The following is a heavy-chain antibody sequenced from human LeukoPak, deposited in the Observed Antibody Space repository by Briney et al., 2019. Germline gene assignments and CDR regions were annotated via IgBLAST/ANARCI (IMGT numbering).Heavy chain of an antibody. CDR2: IDWDDDK. CDR3: ARMGSVNYYADYFFDY. V-gene: IGHV2-70*04. J-gene: IGHJ4*02. CDR1: GFSLSTSGMR. D-gene: IGHD1-26*01. Sequence: SGPTLVNPTQTLTLTCTFSGFSLSTSGMRVSWIRRPPGKALEWLARIDWDDDKFYSTSLRARLTISKDTSKNQVVLTMTNMDPVDTATYFCARMGSVNYYADYFFDYWGQGTLVTVSS.